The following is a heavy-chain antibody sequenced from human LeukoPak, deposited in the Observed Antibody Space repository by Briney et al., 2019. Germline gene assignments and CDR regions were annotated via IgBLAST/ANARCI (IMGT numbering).Heavy chain of an antibody. Sequence: SQTLSLTCTVSGGSISSGGYYWSWIRQPPGKGLEWIGYIYYSGSTYYNPSLKSRVTISVDTSKNQFSLKLSSVTAADTAVYYCARQLIAAAAPRVDYWGQGTLVTVSS. CDR2: IYYSGST. J-gene: IGHJ4*02. D-gene: IGHD6-13*01. CDR3: ARQLIAAAAPRVDY. V-gene: IGHV4-30-2*03. CDR1: GGSISSGGYY.